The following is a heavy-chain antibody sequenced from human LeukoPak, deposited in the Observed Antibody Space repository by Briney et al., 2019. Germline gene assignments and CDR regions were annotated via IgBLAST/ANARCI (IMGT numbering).Heavy chain of an antibody. CDR3: ASFQQLVEVLGY. CDR2: ISGSGSNT. V-gene: IGHV3-23*01. CDR1: GFTFSSCA. J-gene: IGHJ4*02. D-gene: IGHD6-13*01. Sequence: PGRSLRLSCAASGFTFSSCAMGWVRQPPGKGLEWVSSISGSGSNTYYADSVKGRFTISRDNAKNSLYLQMNSLRAEDTAVYYCASFQQLVEVLGYWGQGTLVTVSS.